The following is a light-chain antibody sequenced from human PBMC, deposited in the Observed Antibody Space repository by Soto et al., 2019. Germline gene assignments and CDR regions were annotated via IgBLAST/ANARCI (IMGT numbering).Light chain of an antibody. CDR3: HLYDKLPRT. CDR1: QSVSSSY. J-gene: IGKJ1*01. Sequence: EIVLTQSPGTLSLSPGERATLSCRASQSVSSSYLAWYQQKPGQAPRLLIYGASNRASGIPDRFSGSGSGTDFTLTISRLEPEDFAVYYCHLYDKLPRTFGQGTKVEIK. V-gene: IGKV3-20*01. CDR2: GAS.